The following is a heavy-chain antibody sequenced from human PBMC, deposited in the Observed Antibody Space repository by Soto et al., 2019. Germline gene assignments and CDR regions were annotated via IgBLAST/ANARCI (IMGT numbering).Heavy chain of an antibody. CDR2: ISAYNGNT. J-gene: IGHJ6*02. D-gene: IGHD4-17*01. V-gene: IGHV1-18*01. Sequence: ASVKVSCKASRYTFTSYGISWVRQAPGQGLEWMGWISAYNGNTNYAQKLQGRVTMTTDTSTSTAYMELRSLRSDDTAVYYCARVRSTVTTHYYYGMDVWGQGTTVTVSS. CDR3: ARVRSTVTTHYYYGMDV. CDR1: RYTFTSYG.